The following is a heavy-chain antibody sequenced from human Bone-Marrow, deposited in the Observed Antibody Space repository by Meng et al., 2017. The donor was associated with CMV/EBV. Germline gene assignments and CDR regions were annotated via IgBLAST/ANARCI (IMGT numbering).Heavy chain of an antibody. D-gene: IGHD2-15*01. V-gene: IGHV1-8*01. J-gene: IGHJ5*02. CDR2: MNPNSGNT. CDR1: GYTFTSYD. CDR3: ARVPVYGGNKWFDP. Sequence: ASVKVSCKASGYTFTSYDINWVRQATGQGLEWMGWMNPNSGNTGYAQKFQGRVTMTRDTSTSTVYMELSSLRSEDTAVYYCARVPVYGGNKWFDPWGHGTLVTVSS.